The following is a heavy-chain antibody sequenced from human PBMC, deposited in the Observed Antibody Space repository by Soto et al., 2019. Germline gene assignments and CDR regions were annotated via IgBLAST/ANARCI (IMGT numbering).Heavy chain of an antibody. D-gene: IGHD2-2*01. Sequence: GGSLRLSCAPSGFTVSSHYMSWVRQAPGKGLEWVSVINSGGSTYYADSVKGRFTISRDHSRNTLYLQMNSLRVEDTAVYYCAREVFCSSSSCQVRYGMDVWGQGTTVTVSS. V-gene: IGHV3-53*01. CDR1: GFTVSSHY. J-gene: IGHJ6*02. CDR2: INSGGST. CDR3: AREVFCSSSSCQVRYGMDV.